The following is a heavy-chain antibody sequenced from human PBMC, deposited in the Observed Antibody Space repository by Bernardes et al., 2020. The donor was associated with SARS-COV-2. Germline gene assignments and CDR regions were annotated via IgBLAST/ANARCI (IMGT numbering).Heavy chain of an antibody. CDR2: INPDKSTT. CDR3: ARADCTVTRCHRGAYDI. CDR1: GFTFSSYW. D-gene: IGHD2-8*02. Sequence: GGSLRLSCTASGFTFSSYWMHWVRQVPGKGLVWVSRINPDKSTTDYAGSVKGRFTISRDNAKNTLYLQMNSLTAEDTAVYYCARADCTVTRCHRGAYDIWGLGTLVTVSS. V-gene: IGHV3-74*01. J-gene: IGHJ3*02.